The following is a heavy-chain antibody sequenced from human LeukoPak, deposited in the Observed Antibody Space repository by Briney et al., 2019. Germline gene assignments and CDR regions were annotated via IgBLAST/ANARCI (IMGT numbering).Heavy chain of an antibody. D-gene: IGHD1-20*01. J-gene: IGHJ4*02. CDR3: VTDLHGINWYVQ. CDR2: VEHNGTTK. V-gene: IGHV3-30*02. CDR1: GIHLRSFG. Sequence: GSLRLPCLGSGIHLRSFGMDWVRPGPRKGLEWGAFVEHNGTTKYYADSVKGRFSISRDNSRNTLFLQIYSLRADDTSMYYCVTDLHGINWYVQWGQGTLVTVSS.